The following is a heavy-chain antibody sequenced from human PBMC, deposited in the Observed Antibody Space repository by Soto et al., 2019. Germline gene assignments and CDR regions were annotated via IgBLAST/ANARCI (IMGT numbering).Heavy chain of an antibody. J-gene: IGHJ6*02. V-gene: IGHV4-4*02. CDR2: IYHSGST. CDR3: ARVSGSYYYGMDV. CDR1: GGSISSSYW. Sequence: QVQLQESGPGLVKPSGTLSLTCAVSGGSISSSYWWSWVRQPPGKGLEWIGEIYHSGSTNYNTSPXXRXAISVDKSQNQFSLKVTSVTAADTAVYYCARVSGSYYYGMDVWGQGTTVTVSS.